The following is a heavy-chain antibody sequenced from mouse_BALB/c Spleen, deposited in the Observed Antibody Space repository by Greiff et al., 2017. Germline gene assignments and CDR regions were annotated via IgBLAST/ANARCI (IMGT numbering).Heavy chain of an antibody. CDR1: GFTFSSYA. J-gene: IGHJ1*01. V-gene: IGHV5-9-4*01. D-gene: IGHD1-1*01. CDR2: ISSGGSYT. CDR3: AYGSSWYFDV. Sequence: EVMLVESGGGLVKPGGSLKLSCAASGFTFSSYAMSWVRQSPEKRLEWVAEISSGGSYTYYPDTVTGRFTISRDNAKNTLDLEMSSLRSEDTAMYYCAYGSSWYFDVWGAGTTVTVSS.